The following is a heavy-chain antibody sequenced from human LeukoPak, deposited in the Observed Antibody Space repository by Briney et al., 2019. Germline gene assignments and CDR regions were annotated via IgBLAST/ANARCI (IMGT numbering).Heavy chain of an antibody. V-gene: IGHV3-49*03. Sequence: GGSLRLSCTASGFTFGDYAMSWFRQAPGKGLEWVGFIRSKAYGGTTENAASVKGRSTISRDDSKSIAYLQMNSLKTEDTAVYYCARGGVYCSSVSCSVDYWGQGILVTVSS. CDR1: GFTFGDYA. CDR2: IRSKAYGGTT. J-gene: IGHJ4*02. CDR3: ARGGVYCSSVSCSVDY. D-gene: IGHD2-2*01.